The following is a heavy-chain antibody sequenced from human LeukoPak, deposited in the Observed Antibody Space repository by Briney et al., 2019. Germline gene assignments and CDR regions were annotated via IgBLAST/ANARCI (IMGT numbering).Heavy chain of an antibody. CDR1: GFTFSSYA. Sequence: GGSLRLSCAASGFTFSSYAMSWVRQAPGKGLEWVSAISGSGGSTYYADSVKGRFTISRDNSENTLYLQVNSLRIEDTGVYHCARGAPSPYSYGRNWFDPWGQGTLVSVSS. CDR2: ISGSGGST. J-gene: IGHJ5*02. CDR3: ARGAPSPYSYGRNWFDP. V-gene: IGHV3-23*01. D-gene: IGHD5-18*01.